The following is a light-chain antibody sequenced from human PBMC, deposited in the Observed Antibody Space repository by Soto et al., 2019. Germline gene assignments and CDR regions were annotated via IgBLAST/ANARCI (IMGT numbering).Light chain of an antibody. CDR1: QSISSW. CDR3: QQYNSYPWT. J-gene: IGKJ1*01. Sequence: DIQMTQSPSTLSASVGDRVTITCRASQSISSWLAWYQQKPGKAPKLLIYKASSLESGVPSRFSGSGSGTECTLTISSLQPDDCATYYCQQYNSYPWTFGQGTKVEIK. CDR2: KAS. V-gene: IGKV1-5*03.